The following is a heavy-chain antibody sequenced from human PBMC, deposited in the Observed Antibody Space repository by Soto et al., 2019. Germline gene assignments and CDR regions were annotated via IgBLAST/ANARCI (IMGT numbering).Heavy chain of an antibody. CDR3: TREGGDNTGDYFAY. CDR1: GYTFTNYG. D-gene: IGHD2-21*01. Sequence: QVQLVQSGVEVKKPGASVKVSCKTSGYTFTNYGISWVRQAPGQGLEWVGWISIYNGNTKYAQKVQGRVTMTTDTSTSTAYMELRSLRSDDTAIYYCTREGGDNTGDYFAYWGQGTLVTVSS. J-gene: IGHJ4*02. CDR2: ISIYNGNT. V-gene: IGHV1-18*01.